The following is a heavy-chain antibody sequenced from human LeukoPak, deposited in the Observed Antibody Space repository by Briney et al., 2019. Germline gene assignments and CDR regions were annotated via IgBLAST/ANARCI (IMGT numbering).Heavy chain of an antibody. Sequence: GGSLRLSCAASGFTFSTYAMNWVRQAPGKGLEWVSSISSSSSYIYYADSVEGRFTISRDNSKNTLYLQMNSLRAEDTAVYYCAKDRGWSGDYMDVWGKGTTVTVSS. CDR3: AKDRGWSGDYMDV. V-gene: IGHV3-21*01. CDR2: ISSSSSYI. CDR1: GFTFSTYA. J-gene: IGHJ6*03. D-gene: IGHD3-3*01.